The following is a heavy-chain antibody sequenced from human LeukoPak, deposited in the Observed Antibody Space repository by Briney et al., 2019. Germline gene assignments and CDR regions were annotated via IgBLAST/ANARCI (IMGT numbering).Heavy chain of an antibody. V-gene: IGHV1/OR15-1*04. J-gene: IGHJ3*02. D-gene: IGHD1-26*01. CDR1: GYIFTDYY. CDR3: AADSGSYRDAFDI. CDR2: INPNSGGT. Sequence: GASVKVSCKASGYIFTDYYMHWVRQAPGQELGWMGRINPNSGGTNYAQKFQGRVTITRDMSTSTAYMELSSLRSEDTAVYYCAADSGSYRDAFDIWGQGTMVTVSS.